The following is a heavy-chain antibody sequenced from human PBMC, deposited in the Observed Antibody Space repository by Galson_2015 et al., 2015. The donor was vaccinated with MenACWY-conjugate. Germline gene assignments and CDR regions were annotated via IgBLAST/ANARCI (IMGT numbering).Heavy chain of an antibody. D-gene: IGHD2-15*01. CDR2: IIPIFGTA. J-gene: IGHJ4*02. Sequence: SVKVSCKASGGTFSSYAISWVRQAPGQGLEWMGGIIPIFGTANYAQKFQGRVTITADESTSTAYMELSSLRSEDTAVYYCARGGCSGGSRYLPVDWGQGTLVTVSS. CDR3: ARGGCSGGSRYLPVD. V-gene: IGHV1-69*13. CDR1: GGTFSSYA.